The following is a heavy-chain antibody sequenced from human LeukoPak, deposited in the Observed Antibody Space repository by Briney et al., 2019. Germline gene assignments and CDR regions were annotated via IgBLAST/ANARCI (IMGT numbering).Heavy chain of an antibody. D-gene: IGHD2-8*01. CDR3: ARLNTNVPDY. CDR1: GYGFTTYW. CDR2: IFPGDSDI. Sequence: GESLKISCKSSGYGFTTYWIGWVRQMPGKGLEWVGIIFPGDSDIIYSPSFQGQVTISADYSINTAYLHWSSLRASDTAIYYCARLNTNVPDYWGQGTLVTVSS. J-gene: IGHJ4*02. V-gene: IGHV5-51*01.